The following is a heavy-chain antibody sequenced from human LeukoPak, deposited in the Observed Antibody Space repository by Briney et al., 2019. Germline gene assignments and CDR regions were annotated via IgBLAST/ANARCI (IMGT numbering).Heavy chain of an antibody. CDR2: ISYDGSNK. CDR3: AKDHEWELILPDFDY. CDR1: GFTVSSIH. J-gene: IGHJ4*02. V-gene: IGHV3-30*18. D-gene: IGHD1-26*01. Sequence: GGSLRLSCAASGFTVSSIHMVWVRQAPGKGLEWVAVISYDGSNKYYADSVKGRFTISRDNSKNTLYLQMNSLRAEDTAVYYCAKDHEWELILPDFDYWGQGTLVTVSS.